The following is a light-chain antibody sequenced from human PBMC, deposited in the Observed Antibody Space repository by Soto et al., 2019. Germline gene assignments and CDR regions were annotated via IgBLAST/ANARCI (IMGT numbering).Light chain of an antibody. CDR1: SSNIGAGYD. CDR2: GNT. J-gene: IGLJ1*01. V-gene: IGLV1-40*01. Sequence: QSVLTQPPSVSGAPGQRVTISCTGSSSNIGAGYDVHWYQQLPGTDPKLLIYGNTNRPSGVPDRFSGSKSGTSASLAITGLQAGDEADYYCQSHDTSLSGYVFGTGTKLTVL. CDR3: QSHDTSLSGYV.